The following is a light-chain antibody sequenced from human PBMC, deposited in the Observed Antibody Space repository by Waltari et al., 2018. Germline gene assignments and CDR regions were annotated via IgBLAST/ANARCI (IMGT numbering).Light chain of an antibody. V-gene: IGKV3-20*01. CDR2: GAS. CDR1: QSVDSSY. Sequence: EIVLTQSPGTLSLSPGERATLSCTASQSVDSSYLAWYQQKPGQAPRLLIYGASSRATGIPDKFSGSGSGTDFTLTISRLEPEDFAVYYCQQYGSSWTFGQGTKVEIK. CDR3: QQYGSSWT. J-gene: IGKJ1*01.